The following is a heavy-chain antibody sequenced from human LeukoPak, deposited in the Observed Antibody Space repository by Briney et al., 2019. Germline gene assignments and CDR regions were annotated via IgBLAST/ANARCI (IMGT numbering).Heavy chain of an antibody. CDR2: ISSSGSTI. V-gene: IGHV3-48*03. Sequence: GGSLRLSCAASGFTFSSYEMNWVRQAPGKGLEWVSYISSSGSTIYYADSVKGRFTISRDNAKNSLYLQMNSLRAEDTAVYYCARRSFVAGTDYWGQGTLVTVSS. CDR1: GFTFSSYE. CDR3: ARRSFVAGTDY. D-gene: IGHD6-19*01. J-gene: IGHJ4*02.